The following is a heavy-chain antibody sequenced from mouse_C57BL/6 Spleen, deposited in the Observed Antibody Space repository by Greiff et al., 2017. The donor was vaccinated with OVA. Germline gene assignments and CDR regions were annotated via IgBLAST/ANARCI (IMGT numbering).Heavy chain of an antibody. D-gene: IGHD3-2*01. V-gene: IGHV5-16*01. CDR3: AREPDSSYYFDY. CDR2: INYDGSST. CDR1: GFTFSDYY. J-gene: IGHJ2*01. Sequence: EVKLVESEGGLVQPGSSMKLSCTASGFTFSDYYMAWVRQVPEKGLEWVANINYDGSSTYYLDSLKSRFIISRDNAKNILYLQMSSLKSEDTATYYCAREPDSSYYFDYWGQGTTLTVSS.